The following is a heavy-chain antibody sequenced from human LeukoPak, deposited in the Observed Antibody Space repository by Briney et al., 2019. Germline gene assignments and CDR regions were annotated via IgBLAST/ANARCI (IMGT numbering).Heavy chain of an antibody. Sequence: ASVKVSCKASGYTFTSYYIHWMRQAPGQGLEWVAWINPNSGGSHYARRFQGRVTVTSDTSINTAYMELTSLTTDDTAVYYCARGPRYGESGYDLGPYWGQGTLVTVSS. CDR3: ARGPRYGESGYDLGPY. D-gene: IGHD5-12*01. V-gene: IGHV1-2*02. J-gene: IGHJ4*02. CDR2: INPNSGGS. CDR1: GYTFTSYY.